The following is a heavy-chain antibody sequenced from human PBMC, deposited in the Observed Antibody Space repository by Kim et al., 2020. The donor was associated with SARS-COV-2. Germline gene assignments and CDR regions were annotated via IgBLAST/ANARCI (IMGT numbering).Heavy chain of an antibody. V-gene: IGHV3-30-3*01. CDR1: GFTFSSYA. CDR3: ARDKQQVFDY. J-gene: IGHJ4*02. Sequence: GGSLRLSCAASGFTFSSYAMHWVRQAPGKGLEWVAVISYDGSNKYYADSVKGRFTISRDNSKNTPYLQMNSLRAEDTAVYYCARDKQQVFDYWGQGTLVTVSS. CDR2: ISYDGSNK. D-gene: IGHD6-13*01.